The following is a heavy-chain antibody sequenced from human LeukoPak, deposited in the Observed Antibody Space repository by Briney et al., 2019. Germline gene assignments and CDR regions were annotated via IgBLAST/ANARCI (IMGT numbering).Heavy chain of an antibody. Sequence: GGSLRLSCAASGFTFSSYAMNWVRQAPGKGLEWVSSISSSSDYIYYADSVKGRFTISRDNAKNSLYLQMSSLRAEDMAVYYCARRAGAYSHPYDYWGQGTLVTVSS. CDR3: ARRAGAYSHPYDY. V-gene: IGHV3-21*04. J-gene: IGHJ4*02. D-gene: IGHD4/OR15-4a*01. CDR1: GFTFSSYA. CDR2: ISSSSDYI.